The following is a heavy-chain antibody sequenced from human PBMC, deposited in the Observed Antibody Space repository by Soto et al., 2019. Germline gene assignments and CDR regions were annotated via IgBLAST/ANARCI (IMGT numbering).Heavy chain of an antibody. CDR2: INPSGGRT. Sequence: GASVKVSCKASGNSFTTYYMHWVRQAPGQGLEWMGIINPSGGRTTYAQKFQGRVTMTRDTSTSTFHMELSSLTSEDTAVHYCAGLYHYDSSGYYDYWGQGTLVTAPQ. V-gene: IGHV1-46*01. CDR3: AGLYHYDSSGYYDY. CDR1: GNSFTTYY. D-gene: IGHD3-22*01. J-gene: IGHJ4*02.